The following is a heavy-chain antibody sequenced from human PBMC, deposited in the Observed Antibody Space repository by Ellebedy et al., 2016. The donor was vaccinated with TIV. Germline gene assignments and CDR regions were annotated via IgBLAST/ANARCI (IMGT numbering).Heavy chain of an antibody. V-gene: IGHV3-30*18. CDR3: AKDLQSLLYLDAFDI. D-gene: IGHD2-8*01. J-gene: IGHJ3*02. CDR1: GLTFSSYG. CDR2: ISYDGSNK. Sequence: GGSLRLSXEASGLTFSSYGMHWVRQAPGKGLEWVAVISYDGSNKYYADSVKGRFTISRDNSKNTLYLQMNSLRAEDTAVYYCAKDLQSLLYLDAFDIWGQGTMVTVSS.